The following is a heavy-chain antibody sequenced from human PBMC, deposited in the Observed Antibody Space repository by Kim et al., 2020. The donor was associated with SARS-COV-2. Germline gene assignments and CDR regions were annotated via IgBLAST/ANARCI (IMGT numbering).Heavy chain of an antibody. CDR3: ATGYYDYDYYFDY. CDR2: ISSSITYT. CDR1: GFTFSDYY. Sequence: GGSLRLSCAASGFTFSDYYMSWIRQAPGKGLECVSYISSSITYTNYADSVKGRFTISRDNAKNSLYLQMNSLRAEDTAVYYCATGYYDYDYYFDYYGQG. J-gene: IGHJ4*02. D-gene: IGHD3-16*01. V-gene: IGHV3-11*05.